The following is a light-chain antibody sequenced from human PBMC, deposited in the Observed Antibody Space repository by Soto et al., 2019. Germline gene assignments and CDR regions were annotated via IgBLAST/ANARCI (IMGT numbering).Light chain of an antibody. CDR2: RNN. J-gene: IGLJ3*02. CDR1: SSNIGINY. CDR3: AAWDNGLSGWV. Sequence: QSVLTQPPSASGTPGQRVTISCSGSSSNIGINYVYWYQHVPGTAPKLLIFRNNERPSGVPDRFSGSKSGTPVSLAISGLRSEDEADYFCAAWDNGLSGWVFGGGTKLTVL. V-gene: IGLV1-47*01.